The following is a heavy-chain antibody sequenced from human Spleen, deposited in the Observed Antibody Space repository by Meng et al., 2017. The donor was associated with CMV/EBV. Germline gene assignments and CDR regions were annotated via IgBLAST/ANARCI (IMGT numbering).Heavy chain of an antibody. CDR1: GFTFSSYG. D-gene: IGHD4-11*01. CDR3: ARDAGGIYSNYWGVDNY. Sequence: GESLKISCAASGFTFSSYGMHWVRQAPGKGLEWVAVIWYDGSNKYYADSVKGRFTISRDNSKNTLYLQMNSLRAEDTAVYYCARDAGGIYSNYWGVDNYWGQGTLVTVSS. CDR2: IWYDGSNK. J-gene: IGHJ4*02. V-gene: IGHV3-33*01.